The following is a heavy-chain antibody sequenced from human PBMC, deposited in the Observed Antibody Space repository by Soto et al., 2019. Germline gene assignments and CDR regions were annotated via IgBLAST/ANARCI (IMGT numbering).Heavy chain of an antibody. CDR2: ISGYNGDT. J-gene: IGHJ4*02. V-gene: IGHV1-18*01. CDR3: ARDLGGWPDY. Sequence: ASVKVSCKASGYPFTTYGISWVRQAPGQGLEWMGWISGYNGDTNYAQKLQGRVTMTTDTSASTAYMELSSLRSEDTAVYYCARDLGGWPDYWGQGTLVTVSS. D-gene: IGHD2-15*01. CDR1: GYPFTTYG.